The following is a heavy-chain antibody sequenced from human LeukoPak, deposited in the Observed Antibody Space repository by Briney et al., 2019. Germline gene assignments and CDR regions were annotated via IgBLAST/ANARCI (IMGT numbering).Heavy chain of an antibody. V-gene: IGHV1-2*06. CDR3: AREALTGDLDY. D-gene: IGHD7-27*01. Sequence: ASVKVSCKVSGYTLTELSMHWVRQAPGQGLEWMGRINPNSGGTNYAQKFQGRVTMTRDTSISTAYMELSRLRSDDTAVYYCAREALTGDLDYWGQGTLVTVSS. CDR1: GYTLTELS. CDR2: INPNSGGT. J-gene: IGHJ4*02.